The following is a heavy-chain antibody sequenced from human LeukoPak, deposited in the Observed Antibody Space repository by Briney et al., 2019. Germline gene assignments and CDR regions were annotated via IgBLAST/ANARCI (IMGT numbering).Heavy chain of an antibody. Sequence: ASVKVSCKASGCTFTGYYMHWVRQAPGQGLEWMGRINPNSGGTNYAQKFQGRVTMTRDTSISTAYMELSRLRSDDTAVYYCARGDDTTGGAFDIWGQGTMVTVSS. D-gene: IGHD4-17*01. CDR2: INPNSGGT. J-gene: IGHJ3*02. V-gene: IGHV1-2*06. CDR3: ARGDDTTGGAFDI. CDR1: GCTFTGYY.